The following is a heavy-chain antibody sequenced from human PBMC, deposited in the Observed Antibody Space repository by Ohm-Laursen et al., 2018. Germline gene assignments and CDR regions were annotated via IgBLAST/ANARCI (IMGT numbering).Heavy chain of an antibody. CDR1: GDSISGRY. J-gene: IGHJ3*02. Sequence: SDTLSLTCIVSGDSISGRYWSWIRQPPGKGLEWIGNIDDNGNTNYNPSLQSRVTISINTSKNQFSLQLSSVTAADTAVYYCARAIHYGVAFDIWGQGTMVTVSS. CDR3: ARAIHYGVAFDI. CDR2: IDDNGNT. V-gene: IGHV4-59*11. D-gene: IGHD4-17*01.